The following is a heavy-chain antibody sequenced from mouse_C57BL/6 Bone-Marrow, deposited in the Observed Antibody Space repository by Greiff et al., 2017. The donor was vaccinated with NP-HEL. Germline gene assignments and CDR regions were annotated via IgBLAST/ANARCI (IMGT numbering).Heavy chain of an antibody. CDR3: ARLLNLYYFDY. CDR1: GFTFSSYG. Sequence: EVHLVESGGDLVKPGGSLKLSCAASGFTFSSYGMSWVRQTPDQRLEWVATISSGGSYTYYPDSVKGRFTISSGNAKNTLYLQMSSLKSEDTAMYYCARLLNLYYFDYWGQGTSVTVSS. D-gene: IGHD1-1*01. J-gene: IGHJ4*01. V-gene: IGHV5-6*01. CDR2: ISSGGSYT.